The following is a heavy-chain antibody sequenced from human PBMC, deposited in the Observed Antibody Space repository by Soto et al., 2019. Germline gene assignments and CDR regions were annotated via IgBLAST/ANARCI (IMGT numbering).Heavy chain of an antibody. D-gene: IGHD6-13*01. J-gene: IGHJ5*01. CDR1: GYSFTSYG. V-gene: IGHV1-18*01. CDR3: ARDLAKTLVDS. Sequence: ASVKVSCKASGYSFTSYGISWVRQAPGQGLEWMGWISAYNGNKKYAQKLQGRVTMTTDTSTSTAYMELRSLRSDDTAVYDCARDLAKTLVDSWGQGALVTVSS. CDR2: ISAYNGNK.